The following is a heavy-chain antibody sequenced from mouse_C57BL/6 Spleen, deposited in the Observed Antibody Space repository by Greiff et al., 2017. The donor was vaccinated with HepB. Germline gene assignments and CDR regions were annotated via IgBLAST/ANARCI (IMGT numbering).Heavy chain of an antibody. CDR1: GFTFTDYY. CDR2: IRNKANGYTT. D-gene: IGHD2-12*01. Sequence: EVQVVESGGGLVQPGGSLSLSCAASGFTFTDYYMSWVRQPPGKALEWLGFIRNKANGYTTEYSASVKGRFTISRDNSQSILYLQMNALRAEDSATYYCARLPSRYFDYWGQGTTLTVSS. J-gene: IGHJ2*01. CDR3: ARLPSRYFDY. V-gene: IGHV7-3*01.